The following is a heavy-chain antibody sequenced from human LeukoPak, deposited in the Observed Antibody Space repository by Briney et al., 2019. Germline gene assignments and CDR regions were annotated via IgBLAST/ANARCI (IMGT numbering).Heavy chain of an antibody. J-gene: IGHJ4*02. Sequence: GSLRLSCAASGFTFNSYAMYWVRQAPGKGLEWISGIFGSGGSPHYADSVKGRFTISRDNFQNTVYLQLGSLRVEDTAVYYCGKTTVGYSSGRYPGWPVDYWGQGALVTVSS. CDR2: IFGSGGSP. CDR3: GKTTVGYSSGRYPGWPVDY. D-gene: IGHD2-15*01. CDR1: GFTFNSYA. V-gene: IGHV3-23*01.